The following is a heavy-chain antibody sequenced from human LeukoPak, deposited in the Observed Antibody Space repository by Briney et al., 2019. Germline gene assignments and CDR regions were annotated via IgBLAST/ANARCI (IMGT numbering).Heavy chain of an antibody. V-gene: IGHV4-59*01. Sequence: GSLRLSCAASEFTFSNYAMNWVRQAPGKGLEWIGYIYYTGNTKYNPSLKSRVTISEDTSKNQFSLRLSSVTAADTAVYYCARVGAGAGFWSGFRFDPWGQGTLVTVSS. CDR2: IYYTGNT. CDR1: EFTFSNYA. D-gene: IGHD3-3*01. CDR3: ARVGAGAGFWSGFRFDP. J-gene: IGHJ5*02.